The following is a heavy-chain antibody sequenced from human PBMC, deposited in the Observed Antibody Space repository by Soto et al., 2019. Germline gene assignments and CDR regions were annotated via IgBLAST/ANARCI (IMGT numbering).Heavy chain of an antibody. D-gene: IGHD6-19*01. J-gene: IGHJ4*02. V-gene: IGHV4-34*01. CDR2: INHSGST. CDR3: ARGDGVAVAVHFDY. Sequence: QVQLQQWGAGLLKPSETLSLTCAVYGGSFSGYYWSWIRQPPGKGLEWIGEINHSGSTNYNPSLKSRFTISGDTSKNQFSLKLSSVTAADTAVYYCARGDGVAVAVHFDYWGQGTLVTVSS. CDR1: GGSFSGYY.